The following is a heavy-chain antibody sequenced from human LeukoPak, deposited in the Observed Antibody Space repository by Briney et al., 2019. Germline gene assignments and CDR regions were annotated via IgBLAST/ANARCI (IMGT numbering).Heavy chain of an antibody. V-gene: IGHV3-21*01. CDR3: ARLRTGTTSWWFDP. CDR1: GFTFSSYS. D-gene: IGHD1-7*01. Sequence: PGGSLRLSCAASGFTFSSYSMNWVRQAPGKGLEWVSSISSSSSYIYYADSVRGRFTISRDNAKNSLYLQMNSLRAEDTAVYYCARLRTGTTSWWFDPWGQGTLVTVSS. J-gene: IGHJ5*02. CDR2: ISSSSSYI.